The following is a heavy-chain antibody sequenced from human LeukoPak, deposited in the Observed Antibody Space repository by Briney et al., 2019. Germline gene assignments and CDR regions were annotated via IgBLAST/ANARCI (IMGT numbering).Heavy chain of an antibody. D-gene: IGHD3-22*01. V-gene: IGHV4-39*01. CDR3: ARHIDSSGYIDY. Sequence: PSETLSLTRTVSGGSISSSSYYWGWIRQPPGKGLEWIGSIYYSGSTYYNPSLKSRVTISVDTSKNQFSLKLSSVTAADTAVYYCARHIDSSGYIDYWGQGTLSPSPQ. CDR2: IYYSGST. CDR1: GGSISSSSYY. J-gene: IGHJ4*02.